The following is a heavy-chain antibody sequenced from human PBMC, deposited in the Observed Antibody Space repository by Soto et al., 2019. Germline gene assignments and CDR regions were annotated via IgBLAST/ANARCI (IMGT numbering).Heavy chain of an antibody. J-gene: IGHJ4*02. CDR3: ATDVVIRTGYYYKAGRRYFDY. D-gene: IGHD3-22*01. Sequence: GASVKVSCKVSGYTLTELSMHWVRQAPGKGLEWMGGFDPEDGETIYAQKFQGRVTMTEDTSTDTAYMELSSLRSEDTAVYYCATDVVIRTGYYYKAGRRYFDYWGQGTLVTVSS. CDR2: FDPEDGET. CDR1: GYTLTELS. V-gene: IGHV1-24*01.